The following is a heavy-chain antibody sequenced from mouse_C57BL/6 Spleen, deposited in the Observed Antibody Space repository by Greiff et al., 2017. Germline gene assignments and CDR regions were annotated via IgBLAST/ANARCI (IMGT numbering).Heavy chain of an antibody. D-gene: IGHD2-5*01. CDR3: ARSNYSNYEYFDV. CDR2: IYPGDGDT. J-gene: IGHJ1*03. CDR1: GYAFSSSW. V-gene: IGHV1-82*01. Sequence: QVHVKQSGPELVKPGASVKISCKASGYAFSSSWMNWVKQRPGKGLEWIGRIYPGDGDTNYNGKFKGKATLTADKSSSTAYMQLSSLTSEDSAVYFCARSNYSNYEYFDVWGTGTTVTVSS.